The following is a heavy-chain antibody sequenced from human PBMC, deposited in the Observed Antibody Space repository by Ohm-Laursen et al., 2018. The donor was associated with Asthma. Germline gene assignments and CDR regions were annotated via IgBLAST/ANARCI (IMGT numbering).Heavy chain of an antibody. CDR3: ARQHITMDLIFQH. V-gene: IGHV3-11*01. Sequence: GSLRLSCTASGITFSKAWMSWVRQAPGKGLEWVSYISSSGSTIYYADSVKGRFTISRDNAKNSLYLQMNSLRAEDTAVYYCARQHITMDLIFQHWGQGTLVTVSS. CDR2: ISSSGSTI. CDR1: GITFSKAW. D-gene: IGHD3-10*01. J-gene: IGHJ1*01.